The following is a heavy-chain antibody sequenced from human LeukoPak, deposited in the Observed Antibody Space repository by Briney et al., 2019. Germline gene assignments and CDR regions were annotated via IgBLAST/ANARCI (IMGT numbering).Heavy chain of an antibody. CDR2: ISGSGGST. D-gene: IGHD3-22*01. V-gene: IGHV3-23*01. CDR3: ANYYVSSGYSNFDY. Sequence: GESLRLSCAASGFTFSGYWIHWVRQAPGKGLEWVSAISGSGGSTYYADSVKGRFTISRDNSKNTLYLQMNGLRAEDTAVYYCANYYVSSGYSNFDYWGQGTLVTVSS. CDR1: GFTFSGYW. J-gene: IGHJ4*02.